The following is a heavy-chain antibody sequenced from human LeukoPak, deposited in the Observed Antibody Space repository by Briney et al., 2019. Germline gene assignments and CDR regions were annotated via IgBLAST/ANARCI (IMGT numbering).Heavy chain of an antibody. CDR1: GGSISSGGYY. J-gene: IGHJ4*02. CDR3: ASLSIAAAGPPSHDY. V-gene: IGHV4-61*08. CDR2: IYYSGST. Sequence: NTSETLSLTCTVSGGSISSGGYYWSWIRQPPGKGLEWIGYIYYSGSTNYNPSLKSRVTISVDTSKNQFSLKLSSVTARDTAVYYCASLSIAAAGPPSHDYWGQGTLVTVSS. D-gene: IGHD6-13*01.